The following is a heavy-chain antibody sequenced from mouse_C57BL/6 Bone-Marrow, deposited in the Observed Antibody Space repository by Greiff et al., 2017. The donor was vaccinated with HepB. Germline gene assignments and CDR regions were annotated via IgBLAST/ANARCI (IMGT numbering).Heavy chain of an antibody. CDR3: ARKYDGYPAWFAY. V-gene: IGHV2-2*01. J-gene: IGHJ3*01. D-gene: IGHD2-3*01. CDR1: GFSLTSYG. CDR2: IWSGGST. Sequence: VKLMESGPGLVQPSQSLSITCTVSGFSLTSYGVHWVRQSPGKGLEWLGVIWSGGSTDYNAAFISRLSISKDNSKSQVFFKMNSLQADDTAIYYCARKYDGYPAWFAYWGQGTLVTVSA.